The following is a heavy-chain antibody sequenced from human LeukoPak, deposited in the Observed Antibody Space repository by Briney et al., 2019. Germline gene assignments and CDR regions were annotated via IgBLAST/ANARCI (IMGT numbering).Heavy chain of an antibody. CDR2: IRYDGSNK. CDR1: GFTFSSYG. V-gene: IGHV3-30*02. J-gene: IGHJ4*02. CDR3: AESISSSSGGLSY. D-gene: IGHD6-6*01. Sequence: GGSLRLSCAASGFTFSSYGMHWVRQAPGKGLEWVAFIRYDGSNKYYADSVKGRFTISRDNSKNTLYLQMNSLRAEDTAVYYCAESISSSSGGLSYWGQGTLVTVSS.